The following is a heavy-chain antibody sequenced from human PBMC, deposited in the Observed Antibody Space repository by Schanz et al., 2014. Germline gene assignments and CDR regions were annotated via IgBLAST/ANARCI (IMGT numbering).Heavy chain of an antibody. CDR2: ISHSGGSK. J-gene: IGHJ6*02. D-gene: IGHD2-15*01. V-gene: IGHV3-23*04. CDR3: AKGMGYCSGGTCYDYYYYGSDV. CDR1: GFTFSSYA. Sequence: EVQLVESGGGLVQPGGSLRLSCAASGFTFSSYAMSWVRQAPGKGLEWVSSISHSGGSKYYADSVKGRFTISRDNSENTLYLQMNSLSADDTAVFYCAKGMGYCSGGTCYDYYYYGSDVWGQGTTVTVSS.